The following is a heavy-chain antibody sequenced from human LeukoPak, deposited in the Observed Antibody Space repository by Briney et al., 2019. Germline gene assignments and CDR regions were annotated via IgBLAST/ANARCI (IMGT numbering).Heavy chain of an antibody. CDR3: ARSYGIAVAGTKDY. V-gene: IGHV1-18*01. J-gene: IGHJ4*02. CDR2: ISAYNGNT. Sequence: ASVKVSCKASGYTFTSYGISWVRQAPGQGLEWMGWISAYNGNTNYAQKLQGRVTMTTDTSTSTAYMELRSLRSDDTAVYYCARSYGIAVAGTKDYWGQGTLVTVSS. D-gene: IGHD6-19*01. CDR1: GYTFTSYG.